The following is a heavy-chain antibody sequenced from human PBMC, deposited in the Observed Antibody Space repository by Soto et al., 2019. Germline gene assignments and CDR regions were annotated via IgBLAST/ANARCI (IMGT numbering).Heavy chain of an antibody. D-gene: IGHD6-19*01. CDR3: AKNIKIGAVAGKITAGGYFQH. CDR2: ISYDESNK. Sequence: PGGSLRLSCAASGFTFSSYAIHWVRQAPGKGLEWVAVISYDESNKDYADSAKGRFTISRDNSKNTLYLQMNSLRAEDTAVYYCAKNIKIGAVAGKITAGGYFQHWGQGTLVTVSS. J-gene: IGHJ1*01. V-gene: IGHV3-30-3*02. CDR1: GFTFSSYA.